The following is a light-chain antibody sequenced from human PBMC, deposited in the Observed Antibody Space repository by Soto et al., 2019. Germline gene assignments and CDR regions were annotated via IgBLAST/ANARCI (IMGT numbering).Light chain of an antibody. Sequence: QTVVTQEPALSVSPGGTITLTCGLSPGSVSVRYYPSWYQQIPGQAPRTLIYSTNTRSSGVPDRFSGSILGNKAALTITGAQADDESDYYCVLYIGSGISVFGGGTKVTVL. CDR2: STN. CDR1: PGSVSVRYY. V-gene: IGLV8-61*01. CDR3: VLYIGSGISV. J-gene: IGLJ2*01.